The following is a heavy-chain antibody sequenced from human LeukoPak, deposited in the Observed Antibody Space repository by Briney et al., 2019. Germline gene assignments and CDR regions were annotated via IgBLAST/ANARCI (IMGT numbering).Heavy chain of an antibody. CDR2: ISSRSTNI. D-gene: IGHD6-13*01. Sequence: GGSLRLSCAGSGFTFSRYSMNWFRQAPGKGLERVSSISSRSTNIFYADSVKGRFTISRDNAKNSLYLQMNSLGAEDTAVYYCARGAAASAGYWGQGTRVTVSS. CDR1: GFTFSRYS. V-gene: IGHV3-21*01. J-gene: IGHJ4*02. CDR3: ARGAAASAGY.